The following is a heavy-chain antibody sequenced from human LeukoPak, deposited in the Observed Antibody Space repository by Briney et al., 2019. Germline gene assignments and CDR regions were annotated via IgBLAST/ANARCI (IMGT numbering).Heavy chain of an antibody. CDR1: GGSFSGYY. V-gene: IGHV4-34*01. Sequence: SETLSLTCAVYGGSFSGYYWSWIRQPPGKGLEWIGEINHSGSTNYNPSLKSRVTISVDTSKNQFSLKLSSVTAANTAVYYCARRGGQWLVRGLFDYWGQGTLVTVSS. J-gene: IGHJ4*02. CDR3: ARRGGQWLVRGLFDY. CDR2: INHSGST. D-gene: IGHD6-19*01.